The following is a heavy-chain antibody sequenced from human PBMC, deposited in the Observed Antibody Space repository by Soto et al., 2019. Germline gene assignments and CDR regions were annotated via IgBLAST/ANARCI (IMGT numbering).Heavy chain of an antibody. J-gene: IGHJ4*02. D-gene: IGHD3-22*01. V-gene: IGHV4-39*01. CDR3: ARIRPAYYYDSSGYYPDY. Sequence: QLQLQESGPGLVKPSETLSLTCTVSGGSISSSSYYWGWIRQPPGKGLEWIGSIYYSGSTYYNPSLKSRVPISVDTSKNQFSLKLSSVTAADTAVYYCARIRPAYYYDSSGYYPDYWGQGTLVTVSS. CDR2: IYYSGST. CDR1: GGSISSSSYY.